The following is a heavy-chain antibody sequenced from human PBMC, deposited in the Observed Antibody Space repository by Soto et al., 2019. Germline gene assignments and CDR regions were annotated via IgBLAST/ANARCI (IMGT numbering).Heavy chain of an antibody. CDR2: IWYDGSNK. D-gene: IGHD3-3*01. Sequence: QVQLVESGGGVVQPGRSLRLSCAASGFTFSSYGMHWVRQAPGKGLEWVAVIWYDGSNKYYADSVKGRFTISRDNSKNTLYLQMNSLRAEDTAVYYCARARTHEWLWAFDIWGQGTMVTVSS. V-gene: IGHV3-33*01. J-gene: IGHJ3*02. CDR1: GFTFSSYG. CDR3: ARARTHEWLWAFDI.